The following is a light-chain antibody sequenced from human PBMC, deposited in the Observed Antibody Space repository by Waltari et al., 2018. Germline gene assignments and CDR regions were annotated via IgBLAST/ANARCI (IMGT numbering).Light chain of an antibody. CDR2: WAS. Sequence: IVMTQSPDSLAVSLGERATLNCKSSQSLLYCSNNKYYLAWYQQKPGQPPKPLIYWASTGKSAFPTRFSGNGAEEDFNLSSRNLEAEDVAVYEWQQYYNTGEFGQGTKVEIK. CDR3: QQYYNTGE. J-gene: IGKJ1*01. V-gene: IGKV4-1*01. CDR1: QSLLYCSNNKYY.